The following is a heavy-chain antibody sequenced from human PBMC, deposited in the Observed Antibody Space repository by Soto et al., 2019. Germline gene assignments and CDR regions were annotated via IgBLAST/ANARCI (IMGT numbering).Heavy chain of an antibody. CDR2: IYYSGST. D-gene: IGHD3-10*01. V-gene: IGHV4-31*02. CDR3: ESSREVRGVIGY. Sequence: SETLSLTCTVSGGSISSGGYYWSWIRQHPGKGLEWIGYIYYSGSTYYNPSLKSRVTISVDTSKNQFSLKLSSVTAADTAVYYCESSREVRGVIGYWGQGTLVTVSS. CDR1: GGSISSGGYY. J-gene: IGHJ4*02.